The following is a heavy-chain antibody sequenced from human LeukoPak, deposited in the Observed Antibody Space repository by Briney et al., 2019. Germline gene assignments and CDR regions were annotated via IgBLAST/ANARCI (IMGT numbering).Heavy chain of an antibody. D-gene: IGHD3-22*01. CDR1: GYSFTSYW. CDR3: ARTPHSSGYGDDAFDI. V-gene: IGHV5-51*01. J-gene: IGHJ3*02. CDR2: IYPGDSDT. Sequence: GESLKISCKGSGYSFTSYWIGWVRQMPGKGLEWMGIIYPGDSDTRYSPSFQGQVTISADKSISTAYLQWSSLKASDTAMYYCARTPHSSGYGDDAFDIWGQGTMVTVSS.